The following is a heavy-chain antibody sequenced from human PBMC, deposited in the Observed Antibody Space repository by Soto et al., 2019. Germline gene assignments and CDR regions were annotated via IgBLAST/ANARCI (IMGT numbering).Heavy chain of an antibody. CDR2: INSDGSVS. CDR1: GFTFSNYW. V-gene: IGHV3-74*01. Sequence: EVQLVESGGGLVQPGGSLRLSCAASGFTFSNYWMYWVRQAPGKGLVWVSRINSDGSVSSYADSVKGRLTISRDNVKNTLYLQMDSLRAEDTAVYYCARGDCVGGTCYSLAGSFYYYMHVRGKGTTVTVFS. D-gene: IGHD2-15*01. CDR3: ARGDCVGGTCYSLAGSFYYYMHV. J-gene: IGHJ6*03.